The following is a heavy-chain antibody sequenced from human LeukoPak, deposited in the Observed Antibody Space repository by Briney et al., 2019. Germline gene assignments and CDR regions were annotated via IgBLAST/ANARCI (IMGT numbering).Heavy chain of an antibody. V-gene: IGHV3-53*01. CDR3: ARSPWSGYSYYFDY. J-gene: IGHJ4*02. CDR2: IYGGGST. CDR1: GFTVSSNY. Sequence: GGSLRLSCAASGFTVSSNYMNWVRQAPGKGLEWVSVIYGGGSTYYSESVKGRFTISRGKSKKKLYLQMNSLRAEDTAVYYCARSPWSGYSYYFDYWGQGTLVTVSS. D-gene: IGHD3-3*01.